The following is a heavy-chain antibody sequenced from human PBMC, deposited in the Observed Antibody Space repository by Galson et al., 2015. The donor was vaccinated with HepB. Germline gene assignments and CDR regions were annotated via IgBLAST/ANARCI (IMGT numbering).Heavy chain of an antibody. V-gene: IGHV3-30*04. Sequence: SLRLSCAASGFTFSSYAMHWVRQAPGKGLEWVAVISYDGSNKYYADTVKGRFTISRDNSKNTLYLQMNSLRAEDTAVYYCARGKTGYSSGWGTDYWGQGTLVTVSS. CDR1: GFTFSSYA. D-gene: IGHD6-19*01. J-gene: IGHJ4*02. CDR3: ARGKTGYSSGWGTDY. CDR2: ISYDGSNK.